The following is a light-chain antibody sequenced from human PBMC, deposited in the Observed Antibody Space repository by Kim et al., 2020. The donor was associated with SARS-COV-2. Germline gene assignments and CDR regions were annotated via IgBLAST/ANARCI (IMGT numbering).Light chain of an antibody. Sequence: SYELTQPPSVFVSPGQTASITCSGEKLGDKYACWYQQKPGQSPVLVIYQDSKRPSGIPERFSGSNSGNTATLTISGTQAMDEADYYCQAWDSSTVVFGGGTQLTVL. CDR3: QAWDSSTVV. V-gene: IGLV3-1*01. J-gene: IGLJ2*01. CDR1: KLGDKY. CDR2: QDS.